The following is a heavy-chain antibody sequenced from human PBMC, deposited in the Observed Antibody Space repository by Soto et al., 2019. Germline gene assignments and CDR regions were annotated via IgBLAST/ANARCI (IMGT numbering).Heavy chain of an antibody. CDR2: IIPIYGTA. D-gene: IGHD2-21*02. CDR3: ATVKDGYSIQVGYYYGMDV. Sequence: QVQLEQSGAAVKNPGSSVRVSCKASGRSFNSYAISWVRQAPGQGPEWMGGIIPIYGTANYAQKFQGRVTIYADKSTSTSYMERCSLRSEGTAVYFCATVKDGYSIQVGYYYGMDVWGQGTAVTVSS. CDR1: GRSFNSYA. V-gene: IGHV1-69*06. J-gene: IGHJ6*02.